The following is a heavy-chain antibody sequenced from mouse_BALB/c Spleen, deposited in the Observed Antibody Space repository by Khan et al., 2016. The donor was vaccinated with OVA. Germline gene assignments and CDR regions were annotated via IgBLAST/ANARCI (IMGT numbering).Heavy chain of an antibody. CDR1: GYTFTDYS. V-gene: IGHV1S137*01. CDR3: ALRDYFDY. Sequence: QVQLQQSGPELVRPGVSVKISCKGSGYTFTDYSMHWVKQSHAKSLEWIGVISTDSVNTNYNQKLKGKATLTVDKSYSTAYMELARMTSEDSAIYYCALRDYFDYGGPGTTRTGSS. J-gene: IGHJ2*01. CDR2: ISTDSVNT.